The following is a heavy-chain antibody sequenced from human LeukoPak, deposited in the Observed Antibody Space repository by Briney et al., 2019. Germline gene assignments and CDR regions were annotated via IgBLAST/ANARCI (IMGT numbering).Heavy chain of an antibody. CDR1: GFTFSSYS. CDR3: ARDLWGAAY. CDR2: ISSSSSTI. V-gene: IGHV3-48*01. Sequence: PGGSLRLSCAASGFTFSSYSMNWVRQAPGKGLEWVSYISSSSSTIYYADSVKGRFTISRDNAKNTLYLQMNSLRAEDTGVYYCARDLWGAAYWGQGTLVTVSS. D-gene: IGHD4/OR15-4a*01. J-gene: IGHJ4*02.